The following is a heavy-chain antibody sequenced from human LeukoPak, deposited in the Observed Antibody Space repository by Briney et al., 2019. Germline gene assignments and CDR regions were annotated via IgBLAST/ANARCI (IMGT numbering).Heavy chain of an antibody. CDR2: IKSKTDGGTT. Sequence: GGSLRLSCAASGFTFSNAWMSWVRQAPGKGLEWVGRIKSKTDGGTTDYAAPVKGRFTISRDDSKNTLYLQMNSLKTEDTAVYYCTTDKGYCSSTSCPAHAFDIWGQGTMVTVSS. D-gene: IGHD2-2*01. V-gene: IGHV3-15*01. J-gene: IGHJ3*02. CDR1: GFTFSNAW. CDR3: TTDKGYCSSTSCPAHAFDI.